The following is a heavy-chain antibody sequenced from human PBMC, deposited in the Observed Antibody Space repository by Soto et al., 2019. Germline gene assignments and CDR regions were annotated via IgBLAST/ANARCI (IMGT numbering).Heavy chain of an antibody. CDR1: GFTFSSYA. J-gene: IGHJ6*02. V-gene: IGHV3-66*01. CDR3: ARDRIPTGMDV. CDR2: IYSGGST. Sequence: PGGSLRLSCAASGFTFSSYAMHWVRQAPGKGLEWVSVIYSGGSTYYADSVKGRFIISRDNSKNTLYLQMNSLRAEDTAVYYCARDRIPTGMDVWGQGTTVTVSS.